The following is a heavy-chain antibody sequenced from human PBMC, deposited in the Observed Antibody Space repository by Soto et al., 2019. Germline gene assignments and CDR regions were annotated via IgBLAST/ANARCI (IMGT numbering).Heavy chain of an antibody. J-gene: IGHJ5*02. Sequence: QVHLVQSGAEVKKSGASVKVSCKASGYTFTSYDINCVRQATGQGLEWMGWMNPNSGNTGYAQKFQGRDTMTRNNSISTAYMELSSLRYEDTAVYYCARERSAASTGWFDPWGQGTLVTVSS. D-gene: IGHD6-13*01. CDR1: GYTFTSYD. V-gene: IGHV1-8*01. CDR2: MNPNSGNT. CDR3: ARERSAASTGWFDP.